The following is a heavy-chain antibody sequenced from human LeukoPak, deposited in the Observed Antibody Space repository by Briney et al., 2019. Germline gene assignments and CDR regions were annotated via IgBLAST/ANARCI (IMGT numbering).Heavy chain of an antibody. D-gene: IGHD6-6*01. CDR3: ARDQLVYYYYYYMEV. J-gene: IGHJ6*03. Sequence: ASVKVSCKASGYTFTSYGISWVRQAPGQALEWMGGISAYSGNTNNAQKLQGRVTMPTETSTSTAYRELRSLRSDATAVYYCARDQLVYYYYYYMEVWGKGTTVTVSS. CDR1: GYTFTSYG. CDR2: ISAYSGNT. V-gene: IGHV1-18*01.